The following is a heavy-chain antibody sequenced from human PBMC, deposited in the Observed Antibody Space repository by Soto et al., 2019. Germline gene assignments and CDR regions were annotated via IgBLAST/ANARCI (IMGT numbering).Heavy chain of an antibody. D-gene: IGHD3-3*01. CDR2: ISSSGNTI. V-gene: IGHV3-48*03. CDR3: ARERPSADFWSGYSYGIDV. Sequence: GGSLRPSCAASGFIFSDYEMNWVRQAPGKGLEWVSYISSSGNTIYYGDSVKGRFTISRDNAQNSLSLQMNSLRVEDTAVYYCARERPSADFWSGYSYGIDVWGQGTTVTVSS. CDR1: GFIFSDYE. J-gene: IGHJ6*02.